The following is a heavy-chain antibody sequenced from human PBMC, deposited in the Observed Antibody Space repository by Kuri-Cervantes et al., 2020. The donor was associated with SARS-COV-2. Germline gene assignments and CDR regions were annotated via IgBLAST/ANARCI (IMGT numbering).Heavy chain of an antibody. J-gene: IGHJ6*03. CDR3: TTDRGLLRTSYYYYYYMDV. CDR1: GFTFSTYS. D-gene: IGHD1-1*01. CDR2: IKGKTDGGTT. Sequence: GESLRLSCAASGFTFSTYSMTWVRQAPGKGLEWVGRIKGKTDGGTTDYAAPVKGRFTITRDDSKNTLYLQMNSLKTEDTAVYYCTTDRGLLRTSYYYYYYMDVWGKGTTVTVSS. V-gene: IGHV3-15*01.